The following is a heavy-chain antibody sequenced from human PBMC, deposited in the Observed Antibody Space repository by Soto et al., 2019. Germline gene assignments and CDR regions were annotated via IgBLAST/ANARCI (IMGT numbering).Heavy chain of an antibody. CDR3: AKEGRFYDDVWSGTVVSFDV. CDR2: ISYDGCNE. CDR1: GFTFSSHA. Sequence: QVHLVESGGGVVQPGKSLRLSCAVSGFTFSSHAMHWGRQAPCKGLEWVTYISYDGCNEAYADLVKGRFTISRDNEKNILYLQTNTLRSEDTAPYYFAKEGRFYDDVWSGTVVSFDVWAQGTMVSVS. V-gene: IGHV3-30*18. D-gene: IGHD3-3*01. J-gene: IGHJ3*01.